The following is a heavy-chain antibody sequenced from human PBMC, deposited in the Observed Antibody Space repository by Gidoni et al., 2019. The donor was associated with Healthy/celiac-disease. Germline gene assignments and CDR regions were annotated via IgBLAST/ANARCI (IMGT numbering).Heavy chain of an antibody. D-gene: IGHD3-22*01. V-gene: IGHV2-26*01. CDR3: ALLTYYYDSSGYYVAEYFQH. CDR2: IFSNDEK. CDR1: GFSLSTARMG. Sequence: QVTLKESGPVLVKPTETLTLTCTVSGFSLSTARMGVSWIRQPPGKALEWLAHIFSNDEKSYSTSLKSRLTISKDTSKSQVVLTMTNMDPVDTATYYCALLTYYYDSSGYYVAEYFQHWGQGTLVTVSS. J-gene: IGHJ1*01.